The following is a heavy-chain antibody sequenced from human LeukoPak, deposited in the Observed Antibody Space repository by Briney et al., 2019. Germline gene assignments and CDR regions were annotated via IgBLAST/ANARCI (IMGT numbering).Heavy chain of an antibody. Sequence: GGSLRLSCAASGFTFSSYAMHWVRQAPGKGLEYVSAISSNGDRTYYAKSVMGRFTISRDNAKNSLYLQMNSLRVEDTAVYYCVRVGTSFDIWGQGTMVTVSS. D-gene: IGHD7-27*01. CDR2: ISSNGDRT. V-gene: IGHV3-64*01. CDR3: VRVGTSFDI. CDR1: GFTFSSYA. J-gene: IGHJ3*02.